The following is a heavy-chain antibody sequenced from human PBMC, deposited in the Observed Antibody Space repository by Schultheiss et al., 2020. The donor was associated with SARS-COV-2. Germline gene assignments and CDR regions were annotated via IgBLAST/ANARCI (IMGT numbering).Heavy chain of an antibody. CDR2: IYYSGRA. J-gene: IGHJ4*02. V-gene: IGHV4-59*04. Sequence: SQTLSLTCAVYGGSFSGYYWSWIRQPAGKGLEWIGNIYYSGRAYYNPSLKSRVSISADTSKNQLYLKLNSVDAADTAVYYCARHVESNYYDSSGYPFRHFDYWGQGTLVTVSS. D-gene: IGHD3-22*01. CDR1: GGSFSGYY. CDR3: ARHVESNYYDSSGYPFRHFDY.